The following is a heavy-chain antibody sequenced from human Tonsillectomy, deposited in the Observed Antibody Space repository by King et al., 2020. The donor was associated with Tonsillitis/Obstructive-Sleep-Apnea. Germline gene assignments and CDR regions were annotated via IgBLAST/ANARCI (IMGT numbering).Heavy chain of an antibody. CDR3: ARDSGGYYDFWSGYYSWFDP. J-gene: IGHJ5*02. V-gene: IGHV1-3*01. Sequence: QLVQSGAEVKKPGASVKVSCKASGYTFTSYAMHRVRQAPGQRLEWMGWINAGNGNTKYSQKFQGRVTITRDTSASTAYMELSSLRSEDTAVYYCARDSGGYYDFWSGYYSWFDPWGQGTLVTVSS. CDR2: INAGNGNT. CDR1: GYTFTSYA. D-gene: IGHD3-3*01.